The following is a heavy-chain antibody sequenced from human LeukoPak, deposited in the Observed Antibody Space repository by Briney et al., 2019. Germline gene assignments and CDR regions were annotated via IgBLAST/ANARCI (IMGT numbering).Heavy chain of an antibody. V-gene: IGHV3-30-3*01. CDR1: GFTFSSYA. Sequence: GGSLRLSCAASGFTFSSYAMHWVRQAPGKGLEWVAVISYDGSNKYYADSVKGRFTISRDNAKNSLYLQMNSLRVEDTALYYCARGGGSCYNPGGQGTLVTVSS. CDR3: ARGGGSCYNP. D-gene: IGHD2-15*01. J-gene: IGHJ4*02. CDR2: ISYDGSNK.